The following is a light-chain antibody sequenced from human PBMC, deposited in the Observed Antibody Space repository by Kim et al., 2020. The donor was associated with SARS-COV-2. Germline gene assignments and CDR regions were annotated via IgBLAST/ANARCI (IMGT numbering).Light chain of an antibody. V-gene: IGLV2-14*04. J-gene: IGLJ2*01. CDR1: SSDVVCYNY. Sequence: GQSITISCTGTSSDVVCYNYVSGYQRHPGKAPTLMIYDVSRRPSGVSNRFSGSKSGNTASLTISGLQAEDEADYYCSSYTSSSTLVFGGGTQLTVL. CDR3: SSYTSSSTLV. CDR2: DVS.